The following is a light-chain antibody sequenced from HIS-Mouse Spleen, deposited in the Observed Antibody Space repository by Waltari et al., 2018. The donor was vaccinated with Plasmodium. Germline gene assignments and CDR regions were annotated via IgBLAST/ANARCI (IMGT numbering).Light chain of an antibody. CDR2: EVS. Sequence: QSALTQPPSASGSPGQSVTISCTGTRSAVGGYNYVSWYQQHPGNAPNLRIYEVSKRPSGVPDRFSGSKSGNTASLTVSGLQAEDEADYYCSSYAGSNNFVVFGGGTKLTVL. CDR1: RSAVGGYNY. V-gene: IGLV2-8*01. J-gene: IGLJ2*01. CDR3: SSYAGSNNFVV.